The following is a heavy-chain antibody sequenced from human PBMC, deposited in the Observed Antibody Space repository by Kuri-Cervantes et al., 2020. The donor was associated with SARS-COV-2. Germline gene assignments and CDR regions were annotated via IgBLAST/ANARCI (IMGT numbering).Heavy chain of an antibody. V-gene: IGHV3-30*02. CDR3: AKDHGSDWTFPGS. J-gene: IGHJ5*02. CDR2: IRNDGTAR. CDR1: GFTFSSYW. Sequence: GESLKISCAASGFTFSSYWMHRVRQRPGKGLEWVAFIRNDGTARQYVDSVKGRFTISRGNYKSTVHLQVNSLRVEDTAVYYCAKDHGSDWTFPGSWGQGTQVTVSS. D-gene: IGHD6-19*01.